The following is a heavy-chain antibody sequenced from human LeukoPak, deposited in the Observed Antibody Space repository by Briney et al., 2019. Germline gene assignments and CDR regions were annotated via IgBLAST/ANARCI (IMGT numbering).Heavy chain of an antibody. J-gene: IGHJ5*02. CDR1: GYTFTSYY. CDR2: INPSGGST. Sequence: ASVKVSCKASGYTFTSYYMHWVRQAPGQGLEWMGIINPSGGSTSYAQKFQGRVTMTRDMSTSTVYMELSSLRSEDTAVYYCARVRLGVGATSPPYNWFDPWGQGTLVTVSS. V-gene: IGHV1-46*01. CDR3: ARVRLGVGATSPPYNWFDP. D-gene: IGHD1-26*01.